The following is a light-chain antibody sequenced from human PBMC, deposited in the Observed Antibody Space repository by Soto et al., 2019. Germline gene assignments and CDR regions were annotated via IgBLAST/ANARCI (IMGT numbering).Light chain of an antibody. V-gene: IGKV1-5*03. CDR1: QSISHW. CDR2: KAS. J-gene: IGKJ2*01. CDR3: QQYNSYRRA. Sequence: DIQMTQSPSTLSASVGARVTITCRASQSISHWLAWYQQKPGKAPNLLIYKASNLESGVSSRFRGSGSGTEFTRTISSMQPDDVASYSCQQYNSYRRAFGQGNKLEIK.